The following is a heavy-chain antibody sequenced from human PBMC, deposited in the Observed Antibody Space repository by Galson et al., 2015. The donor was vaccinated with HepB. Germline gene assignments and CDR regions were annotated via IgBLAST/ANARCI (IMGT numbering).Heavy chain of an antibody. V-gene: IGHV4-34*01. Sequence: ETLSLPCAVYGASFSDYYWNWIRQPPGKGPEWIGEINHSGSPKYNPSLKSRVTISVDTSKKQFSLKLSSVTAADTAVYYCPYFFGSGSFFMDVWGQGTAVTVSS. J-gene: IGHJ6*02. CDR1: GASFSDYY. CDR3: PYFFGSGSFFMDV. D-gene: IGHD3-10*01. CDR2: INHSGSP.